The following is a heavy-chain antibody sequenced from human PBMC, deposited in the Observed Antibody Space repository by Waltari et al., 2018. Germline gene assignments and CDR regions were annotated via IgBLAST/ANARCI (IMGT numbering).Heavy chain of an antibody. CDR2: IITICGTA. J-gene: IGHJ4*02. V-gene: IGHV1-69*14. CDR3: ARDHPDSSGYYSFDY. D-gene: IGHD3-22*01. CDR1: GGTFSSYA. Sequence: QVQLVQSGAEVKKPGSSVKVSCKASGGTFSSYAISWVRQAPGQGLEWMGGIITICGTANYAQKCQGRVTITADKSTSTAYMELSSLRSEDTAVYYCARDHPDSSGYYSFDYWGQGTLVTVSS.